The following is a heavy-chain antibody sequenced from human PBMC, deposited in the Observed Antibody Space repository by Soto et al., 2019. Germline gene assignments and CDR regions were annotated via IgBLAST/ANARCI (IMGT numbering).Heavy chain of an antibody. D-gene: IGHD3-10*01. V-gene: IGHV4-34*01. CDR3: ARAGILWFGELPTVGDSGYYYYGMDV. Sequence: SETLSLTCAVYGGSFSGYYWSWIRQPPGKGLEWIGEINHSGSTNYNPSLKSRVTISVDTSKNQFSLRLSSVTAADTAVYYCARAGILWFGELPTVGDSGYYYYGMDVWGQGTTVTVSS. J-gene: IGHJ6*02. CDR1: GGSFSGYY. CDR2: INHSGST.